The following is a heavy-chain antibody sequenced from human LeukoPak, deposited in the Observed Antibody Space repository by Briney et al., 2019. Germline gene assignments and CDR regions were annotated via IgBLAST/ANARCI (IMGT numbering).Heavy chain of an antibody. CDR3: AKEYQYDFWSGSFGY. V-gene: IGHV3-23*01. CDR1: GFTFSSYA. J-gene: IGHJ4*02. Sequence: AGGSLRLSCAASGFTFSSYAMSWVRQAPGKGLEWVSAISGSGGSTYYADSVKGRFTISRDNSKNTLYLQMNSLRAEDTAVYYCAKEYQYDFWSGSFGYWGQGTLVTVSS. CDR2: ISGSGGST. D-gene: IGHD3-3*01.